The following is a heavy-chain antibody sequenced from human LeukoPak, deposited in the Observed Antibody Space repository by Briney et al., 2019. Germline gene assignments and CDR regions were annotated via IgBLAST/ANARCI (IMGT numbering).Heavy chain of an antibody. V-gene: IGHV4-59*01. Sequence: SETLSLTCSVSGGSISSYYWSWIRQPPGKGLEWIGYIYYSGSTNYNPSLKSRVTISVHTSKNQFSLKLRSVTAADTAVYYCARETSQKGAHYMDVWGKGTTVTISS. CDR1: GGSISSYY. CDR3: ARETSQKGAHYMDV. D-gene: IGHD3-16*01. CDR2: IYYSGST. J-gene: IGHJ6*03.